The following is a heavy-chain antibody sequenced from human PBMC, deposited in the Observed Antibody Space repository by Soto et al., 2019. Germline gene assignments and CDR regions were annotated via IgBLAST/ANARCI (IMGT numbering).Heavy chain of an antibody. J-gene: IGHJ6*02. D-gene: IGHD3-22*01. CDR3: ARWGPDSSGYQGGDYYYYGMDV. Sequence: GGSLRLSCAASGFTFSDHYMDWVRQAPGKGLEWVGRTRNKANSYTTEYAASVKGRFTISRDDSKNSLYLQMNSLKTEDTAVYYCARWGPDSSGYQGGDYYYYGMDVWGQGTTVTVSS. V-gene: IGHV3-72*01. CDR2: TRNKANSYTT. CDR1: GFTFSDHY.